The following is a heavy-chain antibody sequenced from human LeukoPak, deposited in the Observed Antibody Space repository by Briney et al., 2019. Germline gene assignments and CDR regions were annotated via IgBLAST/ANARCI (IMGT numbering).Heavy chain of an antibody. Sequence: GGSLRLSCAASGFTFSTYSMNWVRQAPGKGLEWVSSISSSSSYIYYADSVKGRFTISRDNAKNSLYLQMNSLRAEDTAVYYCAMRPYDGSGYSVYWGQGTLVTVSS. D-gene: IGHD3-22*01. J-gene: IGHJ4*02. CDR2: ISSSSSYI. CDR3: AMRPYDGSGYSVY. V-gene: IGHV3-21*01. CDR1: GFTFSTYS.